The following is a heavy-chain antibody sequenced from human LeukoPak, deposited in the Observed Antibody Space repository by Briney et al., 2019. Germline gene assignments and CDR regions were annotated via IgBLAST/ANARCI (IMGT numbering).Heavy chain of an antibody. D-gene: IGHD1-26*01. CDR3: AKEAGELGWDLY. J-gene: IGHJ4*02. Sequence: GGSLRLSSAASGFTLSSYEMNWVRQAPGKGLEWVSYISSSGSTIYYADSVKGRFTISRDNDKNSLYLRINSLRAEDTAVYYCAKEAGELGWDLYWGQGTLVTVSS. CDR2: ISSSGSTI. CDR1: GFTLSSYE. V-gene: IGHV3-48*03.